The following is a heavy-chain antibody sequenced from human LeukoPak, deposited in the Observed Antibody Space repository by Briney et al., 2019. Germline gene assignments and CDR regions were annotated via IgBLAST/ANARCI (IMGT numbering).Heavy chain of an antibody. V-gene: IGHV3-23*01. J-gene: IGHJ5*02. CDR3: AKDQGFSGSYYGFDR. D-gene: IGHD1-26*01. CDR2: ISGSGGDT. Sequence: PGGSLRLSCAASGFTFAGSAMGWVRQAPGKGLEWVSSISGSGGDTYYTDSVKGRFTISKDSSKNTLHLQMNSLRPEDTAVYYCAKDQGFSGSYYGFDRWGQGTLVTVSS. CDR1: GFTFAGSA.